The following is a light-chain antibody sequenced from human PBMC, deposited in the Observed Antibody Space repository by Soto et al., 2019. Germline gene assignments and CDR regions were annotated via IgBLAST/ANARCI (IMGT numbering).Light chain of an antibody. Sequence: QSALTQSASVSGSPGPTLNISCTGTSRDIGTYQLTSCYQHYPGKAPKRMSYEGIKRPAVVSNCFSVSKSGNADLLTISGLQAEGEAEYYCCSYAGSGTDDYVFGSGTKVTVL. CDR2: EGI. CDR3: CSYAGSGTDDYV. V-gene: IGLV2-23*01. CDR1: SRDIGTYQL. J-gene: IGLJ1*01.